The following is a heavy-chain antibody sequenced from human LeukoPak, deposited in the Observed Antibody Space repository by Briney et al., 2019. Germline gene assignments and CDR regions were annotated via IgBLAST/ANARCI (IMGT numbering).Heavy chain of an antibody. Sequence: ASVKVSCKASGYTFTSYDINWVRQATGQGLEWMGWMNPNSGNTGYAQKFQGRVTMTRNTSISTAYMELGSLRSEDTAVYYCATSGYDDYYYYYGMDVWGQGTTVTVSS. J-gene: IGHJ6*02. D-gene: IGHD5-12*01. CDR2: MNPNSGNT. CDR1: GYTFTSYD. CDR3: ATSGYDDYYYYYGMDV. V-gene: IGHV1-8*01.